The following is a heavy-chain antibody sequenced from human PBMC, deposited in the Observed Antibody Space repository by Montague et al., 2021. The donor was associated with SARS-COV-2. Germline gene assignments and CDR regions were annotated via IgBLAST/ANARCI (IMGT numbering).Heavy chain of an antibody. CDR2: TSPSGGT. J-gene: IGHJ5*02. CDR3: VRGLVGWSVGWFDP. CDR1: GGSISGGTYH. V-gene: IGHV4-61*02. D-gene: IGHD6-19*01. Sequence: TLSLTCTVSGGSISGGTYHWSWIRQPAGKRLEWIGRTSPSGGTRYNPSLRGRVTISVDTSQNQFSLSLSSVTAEDTAVYYWVRGLVGWSVGWFDPWGQGTLVTVSS.